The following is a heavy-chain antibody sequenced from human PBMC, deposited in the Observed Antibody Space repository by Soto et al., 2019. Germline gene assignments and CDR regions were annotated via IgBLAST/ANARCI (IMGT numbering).Heavy chain of an antibody. J-gene: IGHJ4*02. CDR3: AVPGYSSSWYYFDY. V-gene: IGHV4-59*01. CDR1: GGSISSYY. D-gene: IGHD6-13*01. Sequence: QVQLQESGPGLVKPSETLSLTCTVSGGSISSYYWSWIRQPPGKGLEWIGYIYYSGSTNYNPSLKRRVTISLDTSKNQFSLKLSAVTAADTAVYYCAVPGYSSSWYYFDYWGQGTLVTVSS. CDR2: IYYSGST.